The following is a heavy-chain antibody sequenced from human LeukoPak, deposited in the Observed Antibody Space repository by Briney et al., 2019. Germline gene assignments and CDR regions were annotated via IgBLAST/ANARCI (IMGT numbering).Heavy chain of an antibody. J-gene: IGHJ4*02. Sequence: PGGSLRLSCAASGFTFSSYGMHWVRQAPGKGLEWVAFIRYDGSNKYYADSVKGRFTISRDNSKNTLYLQMNSLRAEDTAVYYCARGDDSSGYYPLGYWGQGTLVTVSS. CDR1: GFTFSSYG. D-gene: IGHD3-22*01. CDR3: ARGDDSSGYYPLGY. V-gene: IGHV3-30*02. CDR2: IRYDGSNK.